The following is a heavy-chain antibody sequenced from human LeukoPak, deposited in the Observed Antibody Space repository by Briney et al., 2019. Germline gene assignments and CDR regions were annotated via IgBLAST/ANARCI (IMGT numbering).Heavy chain of an antibody. D-gene: IGHD3-22*01. J-gene: IGHJ4*02. CDR1: GGSINNDDYS. V-gene: IGHV4-30-2*01. CDR3: ARDDSSRYYL. Sequence: SETLSLTCAVSGGSINNDDYSWSWIRQLPGKGLEWIGYIYHTGSTYYNPSLKSRVTMSVDRSKNQFSLNLSSVTAADTAVYYCARDDSSRYYLWGQETLVTVSS. CDR2: IYHTGST.